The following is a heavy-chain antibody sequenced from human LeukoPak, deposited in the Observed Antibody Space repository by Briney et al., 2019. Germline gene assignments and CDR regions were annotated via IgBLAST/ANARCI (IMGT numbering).Heavy chain of an antibody. CDR3: ARDAFSRISIFGVVSDAFGI. CDR1: GFTFSSYW. Sequence: PGGSLRLSCAASGFTFSSYWMTWVRQAPGKGLEWVANIKQDGSEKYYVDSVKGRFTISRDNAKNSLYLQMNSLRAEDTAVYYCARDAFSRISIFGVVSDAFGIWGQGTMVTVSS. D-gene: IGHD3-3*01. CDR2: IKQDGSEK. J-gene: IGHJ3*02. V-gene: IGHV3-7*01.